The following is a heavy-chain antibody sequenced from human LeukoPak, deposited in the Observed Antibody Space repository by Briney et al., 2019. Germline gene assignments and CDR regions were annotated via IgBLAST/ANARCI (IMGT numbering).Heavy chain of an antibody. V-gene: IGHV3-23*01. D-gene: IGHD3-22*01. Sequence: PWGSLRLSCVGSRLTFNSNAMYWVRQAPGKGLEWVSGISVSGGSEYYADSVKGRFSVSRDNSKHTVYLQMNSLRAEDTAVYFCASHAHDYDSSGYFDSWGQGALVTVSS. CDR2: ISVSGGSE. CDR1: RLTFNSNA. J-gene: IGHJ4*02. CDR3: ASHAHDYDSSGYFDS.